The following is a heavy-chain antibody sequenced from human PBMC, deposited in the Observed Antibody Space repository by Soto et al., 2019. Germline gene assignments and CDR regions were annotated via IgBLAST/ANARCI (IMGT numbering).Heavy chain of an antibody. CDR2: IYYSGST. CDR3: ASIVHSSGWYGYYYYYMDV. D-gene: IGHD6-19*01. Sequence: SETLSLTCTVSGGSISSSSYYWGWIRQPPGKGLEWIGSIYYSGSTYYNPSLKSRVTISVDTSKNQFSLKLSSVTAADTAVYYCASIVHSSGWYGYYYYYMDVWGKGTTVTVSS. CDR1: GGSISSSSYY. V-gene: IGHV4-39*01. J-gene: IGHJ6*03.